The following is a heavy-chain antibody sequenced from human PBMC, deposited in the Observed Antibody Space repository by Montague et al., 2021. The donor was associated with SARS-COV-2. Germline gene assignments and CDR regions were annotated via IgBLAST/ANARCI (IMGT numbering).Heavy chain of an antibody. V-gene: IGHV3-30-3*01. J-gene: IGHJ4*02. D-gene: IGHD4-17*01. Sequence: SLRLSCAASGFTFSSYAMHWVRQAPAKGLEWAAVISYDGINKYYEDSVKGRFTISRDNSKNTLYLQMNSLRAEDTAVYYCARDPDYGDSVGIDYWGQGTLVTVSS. CDR1: GFTFSSYA. CDR2: ISYDGINK. CDR3: ARDPDYGDSVGIDY.